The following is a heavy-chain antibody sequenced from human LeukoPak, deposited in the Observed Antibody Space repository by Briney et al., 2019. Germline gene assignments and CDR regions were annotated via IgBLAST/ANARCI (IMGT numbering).Heavy chain of an antibody. CDR3: ASQRRLGYCSSTSCYYSNWFDP. Sequence: GASVKVSCKASGYTFTSYGISWVRQAPGQGLEWMGWISAYNGNTNYAQKLQGRVTMTTDTSTSTAYMELRSLRSDDTAVYYCASQRRLGYCSSTSCYYSNWFDPWGLGTLVTVSS. D-gene: IGHD2-2*01. V-gene: IGHV1-18*01. J-gene: IGHJ5*02. CDR2: ISAYNGNT. CDR1: GYTFTSYG.